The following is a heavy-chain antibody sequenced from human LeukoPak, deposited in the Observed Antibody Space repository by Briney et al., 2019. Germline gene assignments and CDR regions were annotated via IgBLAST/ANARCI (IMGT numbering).Heavy chain of an antibody. CDR3: ARDQTGCSSTSCYKGAFDI. V-gene: IGHV4-38-2*02. Sequence: ETLSLTCTVSGYSISSGYYWGWIRQPPGKGLEWIGSIYHSGSTYYNPSLKSRVIISVDTSKNQFSLKLSSVTAADTAVYYCARDQTGCSSTSCYKGAFDIWGQGTMVTVSS. CDR1: GYSISSGYY. J-gene: IGHJ3*02. CDR2: IYHSGST. D-gene: IGHD2-2*02.